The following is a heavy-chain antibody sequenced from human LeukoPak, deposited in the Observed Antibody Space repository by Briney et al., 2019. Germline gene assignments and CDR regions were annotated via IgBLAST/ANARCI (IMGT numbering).Heavy chain of an antibody. D-gene: IGHD1-26*01. CDR3: ARDRHPWELPLWYAFDI. J-gene: IGHJ3*02. CDR1: GFTFSSYS. V-gene: IGHV3-21*01. CDR2: ISSSSSYI. Sequence: PGGSLRLSCAASGFTFSSYSMNWVRQAPGKGLEWVSSISSSSSYIYYADSVKGRFTISRDNAKNSLYLQMNSLRAEDTAVYYCARDRHPWELPLWYAFDIWGQGTMVTVSS.